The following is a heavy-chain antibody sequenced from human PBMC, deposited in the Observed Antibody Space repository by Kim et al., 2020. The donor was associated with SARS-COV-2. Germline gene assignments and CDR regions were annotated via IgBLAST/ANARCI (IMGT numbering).Heavy chain of an antibody. J-gene: IGHJ4*02. Sequence: YADSGKGRFTISRDNSKNTLYLQMNSLRAEDTAVYYCARGYSSSWPVDYWGQGTLVTVSS. CDR3: ARGYSSSWPVDY. V-gene: IGHV3-30*01. D-gene: IGHD6-13*01.